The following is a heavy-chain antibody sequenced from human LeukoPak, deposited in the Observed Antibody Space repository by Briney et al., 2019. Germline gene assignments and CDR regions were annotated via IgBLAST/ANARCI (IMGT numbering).Heavy chain of an antibody. Sequence: PGGSLRLSCAASGFTFSSYGMHWVRQAPGKGLEWVAVISYDGSNKHYADSVKGRFTISRDNSKNTLYLQMNSLRAEDTAVYYCAREEYYYGSGDAENWFDPWGQGTLVTVSS. J-gene: IGHJ5*02. CDR3: AREEYYYGSGDAENWFDP. D-gene: IGHD3-10*01. CDR2: ISYDGSNK. V-gene: IGHV3-30*03. CDR1: GFTFSSYG.